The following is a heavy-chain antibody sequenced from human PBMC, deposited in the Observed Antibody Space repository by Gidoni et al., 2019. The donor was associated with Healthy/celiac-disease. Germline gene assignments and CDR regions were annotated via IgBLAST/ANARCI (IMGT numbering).Heavy chain of an antibody. J-gene: IGHJ5*02. V-gene: IGHV5-51*03. CDR1: GYSFTSYW. CDR3: ARAPSPYCSSTSCPIVHWFDP. D-gene: IGHD2-2*01. CDR2: IYPGDSDT. Sequence: VQLVQSGAEVKKPGESLKISCKGSGYSFTSYWIGWVRQMPGKGLEWMGIIYPGDSDTRYSPSFQGQVTISADKSISTAYLQWSSLKASDTAMYYCARAPSPYCSSTSCPIVHWFDPWGQGTLVTVSS.